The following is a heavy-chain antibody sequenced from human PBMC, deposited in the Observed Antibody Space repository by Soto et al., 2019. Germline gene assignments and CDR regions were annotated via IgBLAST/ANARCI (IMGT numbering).Heavy chain of an antibody. CDR1: GYTFTSYG. V-gene: IGHV1-18*01. Sequence: ASVKVSCKASGYTFTSYGISWVRQAPGQGLEWMGWISAYNGNTNYAQKLQGRVTMTTDTSTSTAYMELRSLRSDDTAVYYCARVHCSSTSCLLYNWFDPWGQGTLVTVSS. D-gene: IGHD2-2*01. CDR2: ISAYNGNT. J-gene: IGHJ5*02. CDR3: ARVHCSSTSCLLYNWFDP.